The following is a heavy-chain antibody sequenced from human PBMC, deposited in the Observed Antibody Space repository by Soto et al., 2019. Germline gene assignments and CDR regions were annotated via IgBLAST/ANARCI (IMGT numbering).Heavy chain of an antibody. CDR2: IWYDGSNK. V-gene: IGHV3-33*01. CDR1: GFTFSSYG. J-gene: IGHJ4*02. CDR3: AREGGGSYSPTDY. Sequence: QVQLVESGGGVVQPGRSLRLSCAASGFTFSSYGMHWVRQAPGKGLEWVAVIWYDGSNKYYADSVKGRFTISRDNSKHTQDLQMNSLRAEDTAVYYCAREGGGSYSPTDYWGQGTLVTVSS. D-gene: IGHD1-26*01.